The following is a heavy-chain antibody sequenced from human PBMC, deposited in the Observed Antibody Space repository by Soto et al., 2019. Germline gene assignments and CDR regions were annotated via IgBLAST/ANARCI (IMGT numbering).Heavy chain of an antibody. CDR2: ISYDGSNK. CDR1: GFTFSSYA. D-gene: IGHD3-10*01. J-gene: IGHJ6*02. V-gene: IGHV3-30-3*01. Sequence: GGSLRLSCAASGFTFSSYAMHWVRQAPGKGLEWVAVISYDGSNKYYADSVKGRFTISRDNSKNTLYLQMNSLRAEDTAVYYCCRDYVRRNYYGSGSQYYYYYGMDVWGQGTTVTVS. CDR3: CRDYVRRNYYGSGSQYYYYYGMDV.